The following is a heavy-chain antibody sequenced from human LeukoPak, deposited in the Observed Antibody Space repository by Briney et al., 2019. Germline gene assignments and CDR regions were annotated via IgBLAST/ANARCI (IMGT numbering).Heavy chain of an antibody. CDR2: IYYSGST. D-gene: IGHD5-18*01. J-gene: IGHJ4*02. Sequence: SETLSLTCTASGGSISSSSYYWGWIRQPPGKGLEWIGSIYYSGSTYYNPSLKSRVTISVDTSKNQFSLKLSSVTAADTAVYYCARRSYGLLYFDYWGQGTLVTVSS. CDR3: ARRSYGLLYFDY. CDR1: GGSISSSSYY. V-gene: IGHV4-39*01.